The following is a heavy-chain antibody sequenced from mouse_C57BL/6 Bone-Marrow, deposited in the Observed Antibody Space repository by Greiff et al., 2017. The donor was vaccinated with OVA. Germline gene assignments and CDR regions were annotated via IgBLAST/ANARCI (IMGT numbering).Heavy chain of an antibody. CDR3: ARSRYGSSPYYAMDY. D-gene: IGHD1-1*01. Sequence: VQVVESGPELVKPGASVKISCKASGYAFSSSWMNWVKQRPGKGLEWIGRIYPGDGDTNYNGKFKGKATLTADKSSSTAYMQLSSLTSEDSAVYFCARSRYGSSPYYAMDYWGQGTSVTVSS. V-gene: IGHV1-82*01. CDR1: GYAFSSSW. CDR2: IYPGDGDT. J-gene: IGHJ4*01.